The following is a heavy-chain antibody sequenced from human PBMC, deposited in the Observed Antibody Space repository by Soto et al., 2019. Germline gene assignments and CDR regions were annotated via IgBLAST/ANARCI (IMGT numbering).Heavy chain of an antibody. CDR1: GYSFTRYW. CDR3: ARLPLAAAYSDANT. V-gene: IGHV5-10-1*01. D-gene: IGHD6-13*01. CDR2: IDPSDSYI. J-gene: IGHJ5*02. Sequence: GESLKLSCTGSGYSFTRYWISWVRQMPGKGLVWMGRIDPSDSYINYSPSFQGHVTISADKSISTAYLQWSSLKASDTAMYYCARLPLAAAYSDANTWGQGTLVTVSS.